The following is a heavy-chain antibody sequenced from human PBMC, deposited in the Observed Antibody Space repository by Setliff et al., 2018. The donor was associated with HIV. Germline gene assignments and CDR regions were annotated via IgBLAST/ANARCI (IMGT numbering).Heavy chain of an antibody. CDR1: GDSIGSGSYY. Sequence: SETLSLTCSVSGDSIGSGSYYWSWIRLPAGKGLEWIGQIHTTGSTNYNPSRKSRVTISMDTSKNQFSLNLNSVTATDTAVNYCAKRTFGSGRLDPWGQGTLVTVSS. J-gene: IGHJ5*02. CDR2: IHTTGST. D-gene: IGHD3-16*01. V-gene: IGHV4-61*09. CDR3: AKRTFGSGRLDP.